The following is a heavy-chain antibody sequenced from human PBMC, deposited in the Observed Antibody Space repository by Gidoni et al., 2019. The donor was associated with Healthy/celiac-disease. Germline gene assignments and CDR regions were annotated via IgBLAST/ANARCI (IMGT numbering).Heavy chain of an antibody. CDR1: GFTFSSYA. CDR3: AKDLVVRGEYYYGMDV. D-gene: IGHD3-10*01. Sequence: EVQLLESGGGLVQPGGSLRLSCAASGFTFSSYAMSWVRQAPGKGLGWVSAMSGSGGSTYYEDSVKGRFTISRDNSKNTLYLQMNSLRAEDTAVYYCAKDLVVRGEYYYGMDVWGQGTTVTVSS. V-gene: IGHV3-23*01. J-gene: IGHJ6*02. CDR2: MSGSGGST.